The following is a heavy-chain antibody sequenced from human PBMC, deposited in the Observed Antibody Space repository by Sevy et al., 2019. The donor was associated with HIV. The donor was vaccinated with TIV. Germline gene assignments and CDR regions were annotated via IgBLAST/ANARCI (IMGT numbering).Heavy chain of an antibody. CDR2: IWNDRSNK. Sequence: LSLTCAASGFTFSSYGMHWVRQAPGKGLEWVAVIWNDRSNKHYADSVKGRFTISRDNSKNTLYLQMNSLRAEDTAVYYCAGLPNNYYDSSGSSGDDAFDIWGQGTMVTVSS. CDR3: AGLPNNYYDSSGSSGDDAFDI. D-gene: IGHD3-22*01. V-gene: IGHV3-33*01. CDR1: GFTFSSYG. J-gene: IGHJ3*02.